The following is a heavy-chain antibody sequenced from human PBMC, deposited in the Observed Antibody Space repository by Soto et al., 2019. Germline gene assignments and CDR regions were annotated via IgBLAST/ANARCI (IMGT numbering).Heavy chain of an antibody. D-gene: IGHD2-15*01. CDR2: IYYSGST. V-gene: IGHV4-31*03. CDR1: GGSISSGGYY. Sequence: SETLSLTCTVSGGSISSGGYYWSWIRQHPGKGLEWIGYIYYSGSTYYNPSLKSRVTISVDTSKNQFSLKLSSVTAADTAVYYCAREKVVVAASNWFDPWGQGTLVTVSS. CDR3: AREKVVVAASNWFDP. J-gene: IGHJ5*02.